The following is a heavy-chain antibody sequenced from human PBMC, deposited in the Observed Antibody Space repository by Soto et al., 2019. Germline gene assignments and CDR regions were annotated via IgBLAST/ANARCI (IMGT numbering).Heavy chain of an antibody. J-gene: IGHJ5*02. Sequence: QVQLVQSGAEVKKPGSSVKVSCKASGGTFSSYAISWVRQAPGQGLEWMGGIIPIFGTANYAQKFQGRVTITADKSTSTAYMELSSLRSEDTAVYXXXRDLAYSSAPNWFDPWGQGTLVTVSS. CDR1: GGTFSSYA. D-gene: IGHD6-25*01. CDR2: IIPIFGTA. V-gene: IGHV1-69*06. CDR3: XRDLAYSSAPNWFDP.